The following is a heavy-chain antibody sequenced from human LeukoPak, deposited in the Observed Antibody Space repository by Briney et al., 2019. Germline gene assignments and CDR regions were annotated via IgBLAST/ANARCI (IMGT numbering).Heavy chain of an antibody. D-gene: IGHD4-17*01. Sequence: PGGSLRLSCAASGFTFSGSAMHWVRQASGKGLEWVGRIRSKANSYATAYAASVKGRFTISRDDSKNTAYLQMNSLKTADTAVYHCARENDYGDYLDCWGQGTLVIVSS. CDR3: ARENDYGDYLDC. CDR1: GFTFSGSA. J-gene: IGHJ4*01. CDR2: IRSKANSYAT. V-gene: IGHV3-73*01.